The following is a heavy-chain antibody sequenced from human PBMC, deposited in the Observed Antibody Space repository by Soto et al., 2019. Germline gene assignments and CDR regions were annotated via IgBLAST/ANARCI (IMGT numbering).Heavy chain of an antibody. J-gene: IGHJ6*03. CDR1: GFTFSSDW. V-gene: IGHV3-74*01. D-gene: IGHD2-15*01. CDR2: INSDGSST. Sequence: GGSLRLSCAASGFTFSSDWMHWVRQAPGKGLVWVSRINSDGSSTSYADSVKGRFTISRDNAKNTLYLQMNSLRAEDTAVYYCAREGYYCSGGSCYFRAYYYYYYMDVWGKGTTVTVSS. CDR3: AREGYYCSGGSCYFRAYYYYYYMDV.